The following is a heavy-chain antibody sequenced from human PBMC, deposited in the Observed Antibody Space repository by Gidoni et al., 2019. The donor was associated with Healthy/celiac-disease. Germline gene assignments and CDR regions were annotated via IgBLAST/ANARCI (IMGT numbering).Heavy chain of an antibody. Sequence: EVQLVESGGGLVQPGGSLKLSCAASGSPFSGSAMHWVRQASGKGLEWVGRIRSKANSYATAYAASVKGRFTISRDDSKNTAYLQMNSLKTEDTAVYYCTRQRYYYYYMDVWGKGTTVTVSS. CDR1: GSPFSGSA. J-gene: IGHJ6*03. V-gene: IGHV3-73*01. CDR2: IRSKANSYAT. CDR3: TRQRYYYYYMDV.